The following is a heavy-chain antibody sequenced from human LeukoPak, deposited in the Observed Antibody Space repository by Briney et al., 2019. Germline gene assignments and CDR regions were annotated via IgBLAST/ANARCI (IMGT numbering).Heavy chain of an antibody. Sequence: PSETLSLTCTVSGGSISGGGYYWRWIRQHPGKGLEWIGYIYYSGSTYYNPSPKSHLTITVETLQNSFTLRLSSVTAAAAALYYWARVKHSSGYSFGYWGQGTLVTFSS. CDR2: IYYSGST. J-gene: IGHJ4*02. CDR3: ARVKHSSGYSFGY. CDR1: GGSISGGGYY. D-gene: IGHD3-22*01. V-gene: IGHV4-31*01.